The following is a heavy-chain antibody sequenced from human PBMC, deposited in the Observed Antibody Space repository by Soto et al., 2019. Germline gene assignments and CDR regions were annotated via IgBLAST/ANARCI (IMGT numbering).Heavy chain of an antibody. D-gene: IGHD6-13*01. CDR1: GGTFSSYA. Sequence: QVQLVQSGAEVKKPGSSVKVSCKASGGTFSSYAISWVRQAPGQGLEWMGGIIPIFGTANYAQKFQGRVTITADESTSTAYMELSSMRSEDTAVYYCARSIAAAGKMFGSRSGMDVWGQGTTVTVSS. V-gene: IGHV1-69*01. J-gene: IGHJ6*02. CDR3: ARSIAAAGKMFGSRSGMDV. CDR2: IIPIFGTA.